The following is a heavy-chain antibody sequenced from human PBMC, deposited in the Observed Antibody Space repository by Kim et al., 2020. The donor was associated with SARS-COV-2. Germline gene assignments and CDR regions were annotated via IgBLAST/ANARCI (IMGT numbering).Heavy chain of an antibody. CDR1: GFTFSSYW. Sequence: GGSLRLSCAASGFTFSSYWMNWVRQAPGKGLEWVANIKPDVGEKSYVDSVEGRFTISRDNAKNSPYLQMNSLRAEDTAGYFCARGGAPGYISGWYKYWG. CDR2: IKPDVGEK. V-gene: IGHV3-7*01. D-gene: IGHD6-19*01. J-gene: IGHJ4*01. CDR3: ARGGAPGYISGWYKY.